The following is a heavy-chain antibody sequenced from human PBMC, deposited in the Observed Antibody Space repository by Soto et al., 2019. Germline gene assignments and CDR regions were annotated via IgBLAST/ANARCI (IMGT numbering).Heavy chain of an antibody. D-gene: IGHD2-21*01. V-gene: IGHV1-18*04. J-gene: IGHJ4*02. CDR1: GYTFTNHG. Sequence: ASVKVSCKASGYTFTNHGISWVRQAPGQGLEWVGWVSGYNDKTKSAQKFQGRVTMTTDTSTSTAYMELRSLRSDDTAGYYCARDFYPVAYFFDYWGQGTLVTVSS. CDR3: ARDFYPVAYFFDY. CDR2: VSGYNDKT.